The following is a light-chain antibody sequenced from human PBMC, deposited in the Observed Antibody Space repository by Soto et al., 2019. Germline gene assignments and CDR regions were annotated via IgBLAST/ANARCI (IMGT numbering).Light chain of an antibody. CDR1: SSNIGAGYD. Sequence: HSVLTQPPSVSGAPGQRVTISCTGSSSNIGAGYDVHWYQQLPGTAPKLLIYSDNSRPSGVPDRFSGSKSGTSASLAITGLQAEDEADYYCQSFASSLSGWVFGGGTKLTVL. J-gene: IGLJ3*02. CDR3: QSFASSLSGWV. V-gene: IGLV1-40*01. CDR2: SDN.